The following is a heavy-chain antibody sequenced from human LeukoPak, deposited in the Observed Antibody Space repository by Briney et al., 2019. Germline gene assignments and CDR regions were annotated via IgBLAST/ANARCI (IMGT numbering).Heavy chain of an antibody. V-gene: IGHV4-59*01. CDR2: IYYSGST. D-gene: IGHD3-22*01. Sequence: SETLSLTCTVSGGSISSYYWSWIRQPPGKGREWIGYIYYSGSTNYNPSLKSRVTISVDTSKNQFSLKLSSVTAADTAVYYCARVPPASYYYESSGYRALEYYYYMDVWGKGTMVTVSS. J-gene: IGHJ6*03. CDR1: GGSISSYY. CDR3: ARVPPASYYYESSGYRALEYYYYMDV.